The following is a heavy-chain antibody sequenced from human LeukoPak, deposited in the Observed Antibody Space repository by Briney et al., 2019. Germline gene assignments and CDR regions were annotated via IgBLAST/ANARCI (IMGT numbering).Heavy chain of an antibody. CDR1: GYTFTTYY. CDR2: INPSGGSA. D-gene: IGHD6-13*01. V-gene: IGHV1-46*01. J-gene: IGHJ4*02. Sequence: GASVKVSCKASGYTFTTYYMHWVRQAPGQGLEWMGVINPSGGSASYAQKFQGRITMTRDTSTSTVYVELSSLRSEDTAVYYCARVWEQQLSHEGDYFDYWGQGTLVTVSS. CDR3: ARVWEQQLSHEGDYFDY.